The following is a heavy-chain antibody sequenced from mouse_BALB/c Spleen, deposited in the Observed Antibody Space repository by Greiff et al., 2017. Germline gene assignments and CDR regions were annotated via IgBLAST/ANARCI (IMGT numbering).Heavy chain of an antibody. V-gene: IGHV14-3*02. J-gene: IGHJ3*01. Sequence: DVKLVESGAELVKPGASVKLSCTASGFNIKDTYMHWVKQRPEQGLEWIGRIDPANGNTKYDPKFQGKATITADTSSNTAYLQLSSLTSEDTAVYYCARDYGSSYIAYWGQGTLVTVSA. CDR2: IDPANGNT. CDR1: GFNIKDTY. CDR3: ARDYGSSYIAY. D-gene: IGHD1-1*01.